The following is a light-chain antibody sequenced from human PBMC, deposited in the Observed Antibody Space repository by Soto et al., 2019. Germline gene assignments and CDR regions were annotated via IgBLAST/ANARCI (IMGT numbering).Light chain of an antibody. CDR1: QGVSYW. CDR2: AAS. V-gene: IGKV1D-16*01. CDR3: QQYNSYPLT. Sequence: DIQMTQSPSSLSASVGDRVTITCRASQGVSYWLAWYQQKPGKAPKSLIYAASNLQSGVPLRFSGSGSGTDFTLTISSLQPDDFATYYCQQYNSYPLTFGGGTKVEIK. J-gene: IGKJ4*01.